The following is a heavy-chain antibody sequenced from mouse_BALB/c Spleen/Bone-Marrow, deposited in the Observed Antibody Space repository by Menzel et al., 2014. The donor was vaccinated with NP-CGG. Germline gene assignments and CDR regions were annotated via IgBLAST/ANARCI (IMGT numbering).Heavy chain of an antibody. CDR3: ARRVYYDYDGGAWFAY. Sequence: VQLQQSGAELVKPGASVKLSCKASGYTFTSYDINWVRQRPEQGLEWIGWIFPGDGSTKYNEKFKGKATLTTDKSSSTAYMQLSRLTSEDPAVYLCARRVYYDYDGGAWFAYWGQGTLVTVSA. D-gene: IGHD2-4*01. CDR2: IFPGDGST. CDR1: GYTFTSYD. V-gene: IGHV1-85*01. J-gene: IGHJ3*01.